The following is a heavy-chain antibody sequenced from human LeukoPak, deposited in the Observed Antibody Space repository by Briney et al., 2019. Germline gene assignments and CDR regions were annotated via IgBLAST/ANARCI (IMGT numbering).Heavy chain of an antibody. CDR2: INQDGSEK. D-gene: IGHD3-10*01. CDR3: TRDGSGTMNY. V-gene: IGHV3-7*04. Sequence: RRGSRTLSCAASGFTFSSFWMSWVSQAPGKGLEWVANINQDGSEKYYLESVKGRLTISRDNAKNSLYLQMISLSAEDTAVYFCTRDGSGTMNYWGQPTMVGDSS. CDR1: GFTFSSFW. J-gene: IGHJ4*02.